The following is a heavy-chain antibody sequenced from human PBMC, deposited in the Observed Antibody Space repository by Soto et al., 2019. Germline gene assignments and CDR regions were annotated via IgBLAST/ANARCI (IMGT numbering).Heavy chain of an antibody. D-gene: IGHD2-8*01. CDR1: GGTFSSYA. J-gene: IGHJ6*02. Sequence: SLKVSCKAAGGTFSSYAISWGRQAPGQGLEWMGGIIPIFGTANYAQKFQGRVTITADESTSTAYMELSSLRSEDTAVYYCASTQDIVLMVYAVGGGMDVWGQGTTVTVSS. CDR2: IIPIFGTA. V-gene: IGHV1-69*13. CDR3: ASTQDIVLMVYAVGGGMDV.